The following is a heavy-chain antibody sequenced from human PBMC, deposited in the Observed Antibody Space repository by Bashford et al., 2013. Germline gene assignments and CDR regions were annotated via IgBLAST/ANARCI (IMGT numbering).Heavy chain of an antibody. J-gene: IGHJ3*02. CDR1: GFSLSTSGMC. CDR3: ARIRGRGEITFGGAYDAFDI. Sequence: SGPTLGETHTDLTLTCTFSGFSLSTSGMCVSWIRQPPGKALEWLALIDWDDDKYYSTSLKTRLTISKDTSKNQVVLTMTNMDPVDTATYYCARIRGRGEITFGGAYDAFDIWGQGTMVTVSS. CDR2: IDWDDDK. D-gene: IGHD3-16*01. V-gene: IGHV2-70*01.